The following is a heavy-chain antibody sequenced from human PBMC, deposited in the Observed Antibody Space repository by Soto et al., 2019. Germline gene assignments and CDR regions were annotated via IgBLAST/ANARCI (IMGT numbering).Heavy chain of an antibody. J-gene: IGHJ6*02. Sequence: QVQLQESGPGLVKPSGTLSLTCAVSSGSISSADWWNWVRQPPGKGLEWIGEIYHSGSTNYNPSLKSRVTVSVDKSMNQFSLKLTSVTAADTAVYYCATNSDYSLGVWDQGTTVTVSS. CDR2: IYHSGST. CDR1: SGSISSADW. V-gene: IGHV4-4*02. CDR3: ATNSDYSLGV. D-gene: IGHD2-15*01.